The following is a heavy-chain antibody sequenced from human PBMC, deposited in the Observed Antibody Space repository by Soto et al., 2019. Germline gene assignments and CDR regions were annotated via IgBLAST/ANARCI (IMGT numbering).Heavy chain of an antibody. CDR2: VSGSGGST. Sequence: HPGESLSLSCAASGCTFSSYAMSWVRQAPGKGLEWVSAVSGSGGSTYYAYPGKGRFTISRDNDKNTLYLQMNSLRAEDTAVYYCARDPIPYRRDGYNLEYYFDYWGQGTLVTVSS. V-gene: IGHV3-23*01. CDR1: GCTFSSYA. CDR3: ARDPIPYRRDGYNLEYYFDY. J-gene: IGHJ4*02. D-gene: IGHD2-21*01.